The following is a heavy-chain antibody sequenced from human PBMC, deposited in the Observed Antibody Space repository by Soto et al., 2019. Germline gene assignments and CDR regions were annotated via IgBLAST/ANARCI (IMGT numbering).Heavy chain of an antibody. CDR3: ARDIFDN. CDR1: GFTFSYYE. J-gene: IGHJ4*02. Sequence: EVQLVESGGGLAQPGGSLRLSCVASGFTFSYYEMNWVSQAPGKGLEWISYITSSGDRAQYADSVKGRFTISRDNTKNLLYLQMTSLSADDTGLYYCARDIFDNWGQGTLVTVSS. V-gene: IGHV3-48*03. CDR2: ITSSGDRA.